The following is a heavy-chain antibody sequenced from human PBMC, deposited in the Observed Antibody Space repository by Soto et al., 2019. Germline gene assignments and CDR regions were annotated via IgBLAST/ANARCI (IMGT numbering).Heavy chain of an antibody. V-gene: IGHV1-18*01. CDR3: ARCLAAVAGASYYGMDV. D-gene: IGHD6-19*01. J-gene: IGHJ6*02. CDR1: GYTFTSYG. CDR2: ISAYNGNT. Sequence: QVQLVQSGAEVKKPGASVKVSCKASGYTFTSYGISWVRQAPGQGLEWMGWISAYNGNTNYAQKLQGRVTMTTDTATSTAYMEMRSLRSDDTAVYYCARCLAAVAGASYYGMDVWGQGTTVTVSS.